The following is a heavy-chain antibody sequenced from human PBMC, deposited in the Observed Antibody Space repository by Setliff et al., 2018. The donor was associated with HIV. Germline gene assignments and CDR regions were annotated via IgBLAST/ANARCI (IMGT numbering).Heavy chain of an antibody. V-gene: IGHV1-18*01. Sequence: ASVKVSCKPSGYTFTSYGINWVRQAPGQGLEWMGWISGYNGKTNYAQKFQGRVTMTTDTSTSTAYMELRSLRSDDTAVYHCARNFYDSSGYRYDYWGQGTLVTVSS. CDR3: ARNFYDSSGYRYDY. J-gene: IGHJ4*02. CDR1: GYTFTSYG. D-gene: IGHD3-22*01. CDR2: ISGYNGKT.